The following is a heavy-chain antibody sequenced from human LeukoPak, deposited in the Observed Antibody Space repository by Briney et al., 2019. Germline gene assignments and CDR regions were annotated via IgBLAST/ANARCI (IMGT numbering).Heavy chain of an antibody. CDR1: GVSISNYY. CDR2: VYHSGST. J-gene: IGHJ5*02. V-gene: IGHV4-59*01. CDR3: ARGFGGFGVVIGRFDP. D-gene: IGHD3-3*01. Sequence: TASETLSLTCTASGVSISNYYGSWLRQPPGKRLEWIGFVYHSGSTNYNPSLKSRVTISVDTSKNQFSLKLSSVTAADTAVYYCARGFGGFGVVIGRFDPWGQGTLVTVSS.